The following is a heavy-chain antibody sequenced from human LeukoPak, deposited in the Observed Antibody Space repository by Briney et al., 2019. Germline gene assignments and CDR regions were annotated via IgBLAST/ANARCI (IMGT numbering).Heavy chain of an antibody. CDR1: GVSIGTISYY. D-gene: IGHD6-19*01. Sequence: SETLSLTCTVSGVSIGTISYYWSWIRQPAGKGLEWIGRIYTSGSTNYNPSLKSRVTMSVDTSKNQFSLKLSSVTAADTAVYYCARDVLAGGWYYFDYWGQGTLVTVSS. CDR3: ARDVLAGGWYYFDY. CDR2: IYTSGST. V-gene: IGHV4-61*02. J-gene: IGHJ4*02.